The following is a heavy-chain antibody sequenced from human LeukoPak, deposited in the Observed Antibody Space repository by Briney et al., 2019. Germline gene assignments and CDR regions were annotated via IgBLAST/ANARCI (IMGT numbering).Heavy chain of an antibody. V-gene: IGHV3-23*01. CDR1: GFTFSSYA. J-gene: IGHJ6*02. Sequence: PGGSLRLSCAASGFTFSSYAVSWVRQAPGKGLEWVSAISGSGGSTYYADSVKGRFTISRDNSKNTLYLQMNSLRAEDTAVYYCAYYYGSGSYQPGMDVWGQGTTVTVSS. CDR3: AYYYGSGSYQPGMDV. CDR2: ISGSGGST. D-gene: IGHD3-10*01.